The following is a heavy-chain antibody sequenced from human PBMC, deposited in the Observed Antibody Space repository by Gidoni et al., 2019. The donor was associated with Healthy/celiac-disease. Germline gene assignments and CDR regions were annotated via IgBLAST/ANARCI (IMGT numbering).Heavy chain of an antibody. J-gene: IGHJ2*01. CDR3: ATRRNNYYVWSGYYPCGSYWYFDL. Sequence: QVQLQQWGAGLLKPSETLSLTCAVYGGSFSGYYWSWIRQPPGKGLEWIGEINHSGSTNYNPSLKSRVTISVATSKNQFSLKLRSVTAADTVVYYCATRRNNYYVWSGYYPCGSYWYFDLWGRGTLVTVSS. D-gene: IGHD3-3*01. CDR1: GGSFSGYY. V-gene: IGHV4-34*01. CDR2: INHSGST.